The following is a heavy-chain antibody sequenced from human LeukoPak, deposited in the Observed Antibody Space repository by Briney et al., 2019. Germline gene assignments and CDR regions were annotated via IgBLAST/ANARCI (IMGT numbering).Heavy chain of an antibody. V-gene: IGHV3-21*01. CDR2: ISGSSRYI. CDR3: ASGAWGIPGPMDY. J-gene: IGHJ4*02. Sequence: PGGSLGLSCAASGLTFRSYTMNWVRQAPGKGLEWVSSISGSSRYIYYADSVKGRFTISRDNAKNSLYLQMNSLRADDTAVYYCASGAWGIPGPMDYWGQGTLVTVSS. D-gene: IGHD3-16*01. CDR1: GLTFRSYT.